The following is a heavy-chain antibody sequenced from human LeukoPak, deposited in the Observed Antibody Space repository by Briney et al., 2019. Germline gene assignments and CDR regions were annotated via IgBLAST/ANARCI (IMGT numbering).Heavy chain of an antibody. CDR1: GCSFTSYW. Sequence: GESLKLSCKGSGCSFTSYWIGWVRQMPGKGLEWMGIIYPGDSDTRYSLPFQGQVTISAEKSISTAYLQWSSLNASVTVMCDCARGWVTGYGTVLDYWGQGTLVTVSS. V-gene: IGHV5-51*01. D-gene: IGHD2-21*02. CDR2: IYPGDSDT. J-gene: IGHJ4*02. CDR3: ARGWVTGYGTVLDY.